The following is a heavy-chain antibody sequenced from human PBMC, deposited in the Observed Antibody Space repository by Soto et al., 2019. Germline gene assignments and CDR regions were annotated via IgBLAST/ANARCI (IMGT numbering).Heavy chain of an antibody. CDR3: ARAGRVRSFDY. J-gene: IGHJ4*02. D-gene: IGHD4-17*01. V-gene: IGHV4-59*12. CDR2: IYYSGNA. CDR1: GGSISTYF. Sequence: PSETLSLTCAVSGGSISTYFWSWIRQPPGKGLECIGFIYYSGNATYNPSLKSRVTISVDTSKNQFSLTLTSVTAADTAVYYCARAGRVRSFDYWGQGTLVTVSS.